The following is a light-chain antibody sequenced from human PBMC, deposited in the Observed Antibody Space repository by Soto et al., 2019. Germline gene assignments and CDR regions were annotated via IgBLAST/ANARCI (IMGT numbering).Light chain of an antibody. CDR3: QQYKNWPL. CDR2: DAS. V-gene: IGKV3D-20*02. CDR1: QSVSSSY. Sequence: ELVLTQSRGTLSLSPGERATLSCRASQSVSSSYLAWYQQKPGQAPRLLIYDASNRATGIPARFSGSGSGTDFTLTISSLQSEDFAVYYCQQYKNWPLFGQGTRLEIK. J-gene: IGKJ5*01.